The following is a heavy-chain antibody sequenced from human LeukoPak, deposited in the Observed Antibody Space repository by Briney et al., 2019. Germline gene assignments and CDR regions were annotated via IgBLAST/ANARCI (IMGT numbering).Heavy chain of an antibody. J-gene: IGHJ4*02. CDR1: GFTFSNAW. D-gene: IGHD4-17*01. Sequence: GRSLRLSCAASGFTFSNAWMSWVRQAPGKGLEWVGRIKSKTDGGTTDYAAPVKGRFTISRDDSKNTLYLQMNSLKTEDTAVYYCTTESPGDYGDQRFDYWGQGTLVTVSS. CDR3: TTESPGDYGDQRFDY. V-gene: IGHV3-15*01. CDR2: IKSKTDGGTT.